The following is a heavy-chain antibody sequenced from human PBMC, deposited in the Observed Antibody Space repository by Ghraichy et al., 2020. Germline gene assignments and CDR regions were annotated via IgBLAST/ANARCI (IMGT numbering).Heavy chain of an antibody. Sequence: GGSLRLSYAASGFTFNSNWMHWVRQAPGKGLVWVSRINDDGSITSYAGSVKGRFTISRDNAKNTLYLQMNSLRAEDTAVYYCARGLSTVAGSKAAQDYWGQGTLVTVSS. CDR3: ARGLSTVAGSKAAQDY. CDR1: GFTFNSNW. J-gene: IGHJ4*02. D-gene: IGHD4-23*01. V-gene: IGHV3-74*01. CDR2: INDDGSIT.